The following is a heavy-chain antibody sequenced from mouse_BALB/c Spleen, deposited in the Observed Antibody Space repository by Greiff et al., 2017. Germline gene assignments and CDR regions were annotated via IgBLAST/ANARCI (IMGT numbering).Heavy chain of an antibody. D-gene: IGHD4-1*01. Sequence: EVQVVESGGGLVQPGGSLKLSRAASGFTFSSYGMSWVRQTPDKRLELVATINSNGGSTYYPDSVKGRFTISRDNAKNTLYLQMSSLKSEDTAMYYCARELGRNYAMDYWGQGTSVTVSS. V-gene: IGHV5-6-3*01. CDR2: INSNGGST. CDR3: ARELGRNYAMDY. CDR1: GFTFSSYG. J-gene: IGHJ4*01.